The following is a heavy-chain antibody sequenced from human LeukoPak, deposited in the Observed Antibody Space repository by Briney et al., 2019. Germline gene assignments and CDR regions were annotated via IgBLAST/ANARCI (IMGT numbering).Heavy chain of an antibody. CDR1: GGSISSGGYY. J-gene: IGHJ4*02. CDR2: IYYSGST. Sequence: SETLSLTCTVSGGSISSGGYYWSWIRQHPGKGLEWIGYIYYSGSTYYNPSLKSRVTISVDTSKNQFSLKLSSVTAADTAVYYCARVLNYYGSGSYSNYFDYWGQGTLATVSS. CDR3: ARVLNYYGSGSYSNYFDY. D-gene: IGHD3-10*01. V-gene: IGHV4-31*03.